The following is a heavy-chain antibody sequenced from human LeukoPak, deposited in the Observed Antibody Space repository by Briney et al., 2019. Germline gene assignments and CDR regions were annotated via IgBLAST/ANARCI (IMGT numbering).Heavy chain of an antibody. CDR3: AKASGYSSGYDAFDI. J-gene: IGHJ3*02. CDR1: GFTFSSYA. CDR2: ISGSGGST. D-gene: IGHD6-19*01. V-gene: IGHV3-23*01. Sequence: GGSLRLSCAASGFTFSSYAMSWVRQAPGKGLEWVSAISGSGGSTYYADSVKGQFTISRDNTKNTLYLQMNSLRAEDTAVYYCAKASGYSSGYDAFDIWGQGTMVTVSS.